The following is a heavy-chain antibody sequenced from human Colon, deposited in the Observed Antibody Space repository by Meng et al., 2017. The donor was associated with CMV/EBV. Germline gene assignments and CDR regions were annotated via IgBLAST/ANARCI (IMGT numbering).Heavy chain of an antibody. V-gene: IGHV4-4*02. CDR2: IYQSGST. CDR1: GDFLRHSVW. Sequence: SGDFLRHSVWWSWVRQSPGKGLEWIGEIYQSGSTDYNPSLRSRVTMLLDKSNNQFSLKLTSLTAADTATYYCARVGKKDGYKFHFDYWGQGILVTVSS. J-gene: IGHJ4*02. CDR3: ARVGKKDGYKFHFDY. D-gene: IGHD5-24*01.